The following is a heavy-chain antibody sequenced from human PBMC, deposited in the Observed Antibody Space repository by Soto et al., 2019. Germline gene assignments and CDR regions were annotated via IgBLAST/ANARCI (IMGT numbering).Heavy chain of an antibody. CDR1: GYTFTSYY. CDR3: ARDDTSGYYLX. Sequence: ASVKVSFKSSGYTFTSYYMHWVRQAPGQGLEWIGIINPSGGSTSYSQKFQGRFNMTRDTSTSTVYMELSSLRSEDTAVYYCARDDTSGYYLXWGQGTLVTVSX. CDR2: INPSGGST. D-gene: IGHD3-22*01. J-gene: IGHJ4*02. V-gene: IGHV1-46*01.